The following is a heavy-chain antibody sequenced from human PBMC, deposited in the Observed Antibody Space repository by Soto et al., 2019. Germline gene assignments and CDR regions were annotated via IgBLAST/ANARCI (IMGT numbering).Heavy chain of an antibody. CDR3: ARGGKGGSNFYGLDV. CDR1: GFTFNTYA. CDR2: ISGGGGST. J-gene: IGHJ6*02. Sequence: GGSLRLSCAASGFTFNTYAMNWVRQVQGKGLEWVASISGGGGSTYYADSVKGRFTISRDTSKNTLYLQMNSLKASDTAIYYCARGGKGGSNFYGLDVWGQGTTVTVSS. D-gene: IGHD1-26*01. V-gene: IGHV3-23*01.